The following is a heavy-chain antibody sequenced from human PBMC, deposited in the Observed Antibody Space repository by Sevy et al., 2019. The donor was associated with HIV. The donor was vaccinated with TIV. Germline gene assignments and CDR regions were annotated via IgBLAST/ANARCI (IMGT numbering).Heavy chain of an antibody. CDR2: ISSSSTTI. CDR1: GFTFGTYN. V-gene: IGHV3-48*01. CDR3: ARDYYSSGSYSFDL. J-gene: IGHJ5*02. Sequence: GGSLRLSCAASGFTFGTYNMNWVRQAPGKGPEWLSYISSSSTTIDYADSVKGRFTSSRDNAKNTLYLQLNSLRAEDSAVYYCARDYYSSGSYSFDLWGRGTLVTVSS. D-gene: IGHD3-10*01.